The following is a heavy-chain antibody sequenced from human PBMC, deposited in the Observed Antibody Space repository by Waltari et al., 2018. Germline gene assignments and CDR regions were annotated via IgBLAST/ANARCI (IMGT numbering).Heavy chain of an antibody. Sequence: QVQLVQSGAEVKKPGASVKVSCKASGYTFTSYAMHWVRQAPGQRLEWMGWINAGNGNTKYSQKFQGRVTITRDTSASTAYMELSSLRSEDTAVYYCARGYCTGGVCIDNWYFDLWGRGTLVTVSS. V-gene: IGHV1-3*01. D-gene: IGHD2-8*02. CDR1: GYTFTSYA. J-gene: IGHJ2*01. CDR2: INAGNGNT. CDR3: ARGYCTGGVCIDNWYFDL.